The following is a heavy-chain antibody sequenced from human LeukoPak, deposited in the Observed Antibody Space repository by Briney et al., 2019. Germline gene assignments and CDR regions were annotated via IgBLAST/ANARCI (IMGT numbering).Heavy chain of an antibody. Sequence: ASVKVSCKASRYTLSEVSVHWVRQAPGTGLEWMGGFDPEDGDTIYAQKFQGRVTMIEDRLADTAYMELTSLRSGDTAVYYCATGIPNDILSREPFDSWGQGTMVTVSS. V-gene: IGHV1-24*01. CDR3: ATGIPNDILSREPFDS. CDR2: FDPEDGDT. J-gene: IGHJ3*02. D-gene: IGHD3-9*01. CDR1: RYTLSEVS.